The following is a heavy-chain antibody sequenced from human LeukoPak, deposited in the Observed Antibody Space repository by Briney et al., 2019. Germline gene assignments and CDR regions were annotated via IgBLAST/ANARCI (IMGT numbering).Heavy chain of an antibody. CDR1: GFTFSSYE. V-gene: IGHV3-48*03. CDR2: ISSSGSTI. D-gene: IGHD4-17*01. Sequence: GGSLRLSCAASGFTFSSYEMNWVRQAPGKGLEWVSYISSSGSTIYYADSVKGRFTISRGNAKNSLYLQMNSLRAEDTAVYYCARGPYGDYGQGFDYWGQGTLVTVSS. J-gene: IGHJ4*02. CDR3: ARGPYGDYGQGFDY.